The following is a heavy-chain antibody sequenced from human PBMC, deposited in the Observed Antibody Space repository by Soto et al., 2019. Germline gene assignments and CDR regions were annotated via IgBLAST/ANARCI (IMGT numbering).Heavy chain of an antibody. D-gene: IGHD2-21*02. CDR2: IIPIFGTA. CDR3: ASATVEPGLPLFYYYGMDV. CDR1: GGTFSSYA. V-gene: IGHV1-69*01. J-gene: IGHJ6*02. Sequence: QVQLVQSGAEVKKPGSSVKVSCKASGGTFSSYAISWVRQAPGQGREWMGGIIPIFGTANYAQKFQGRVTITADESTSTAYMELRSLSSGDTAVYYCASATVEPGLPLFYYYGMDVWRQGTTVTVSS.